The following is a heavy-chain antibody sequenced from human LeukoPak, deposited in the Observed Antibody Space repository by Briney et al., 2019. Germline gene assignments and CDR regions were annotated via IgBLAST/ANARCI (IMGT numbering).Heavy chain of an antibody. Sequence: PGGSLRLSCAASGFTFSNHAIHWVRQAPGKGLEWVAVISYDGSNKYYTDSVKGRFAISRDRSKNTLYLQMDSLRAEDTAVYYCARDRAWNYFDYWGQGTLVTVSS. V-gene: IGHV3-30*09. D-gene: IGHD3-3*01. CDR2: ISYDGSNK. CDR1: GFTFSNHA. J-gene: IGHJ4*02. CDR3: ARDRAWNYFDY.